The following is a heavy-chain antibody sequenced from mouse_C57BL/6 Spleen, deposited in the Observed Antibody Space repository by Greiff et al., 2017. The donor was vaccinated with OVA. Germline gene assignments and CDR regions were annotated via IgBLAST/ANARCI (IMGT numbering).Heavy chain of an antibody. CDR2: IDPSDSYT. J-gene: IGHJ3*01. V-gene: IGHV1-69*01. Sequence: VQLQQPGAELVMPGASVKLSCKASGYTFTSYWMHWVKQRPGQGLEWIGEIDPSDSYTNYNQKFKGKSTLTVDKSSSTAYMQLSSLTSEDSAVYYCARGDYYGSSYPAWFAYWGQGTLVTVSA. D-gene: IGHD1-1*01. CDR3: ARGDYYGSSYPAWFAY. CDR1: GYTFTSYW.